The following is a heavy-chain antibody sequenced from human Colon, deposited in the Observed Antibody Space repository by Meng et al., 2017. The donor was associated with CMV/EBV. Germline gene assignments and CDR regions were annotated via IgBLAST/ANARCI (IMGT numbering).Heavy chain of an antibody. J-gene: IGHJ4*02. D-gene: IGHD1-26*01. CDR3: ARQGGASPTTGVF. CDR1: VGSISSSSYY. CDR2: LYYTGST. Sequence: VSVGSISSSSYYWGWVRQPPGQGFEWIGSLYYTGSTYYNTSLGSRVTMSVDTSRNQFSLKLSSVTVADTAVYYCARQGGASPTTGVFWGPGILVTVSS. V-gene: IGHV4-39*01.